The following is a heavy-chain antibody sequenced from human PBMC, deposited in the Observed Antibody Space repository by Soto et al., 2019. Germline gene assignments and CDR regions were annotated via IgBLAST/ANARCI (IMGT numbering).Heavy chain of an antibody. CDR1: GNTFTSYY. Sequence: QVQLVQSGAEVKKPGASVKVSCKASGNTFTSYYMHWVRQAPGQGLEWMGIINPSSGSTSYAQKCKGRVTMTRDTSTSTVYMELSSLRSEDTAVYYCARDRAPGWAYYYGMDVWGQGTTVTVSS. V-gene: IGHV1-46*03. J-gene: IGHJ6*02. CDR2: INPSSGST. D-gene: IGHD1-26*01. CDR3: ARDRAPGWAYYYGMDV.